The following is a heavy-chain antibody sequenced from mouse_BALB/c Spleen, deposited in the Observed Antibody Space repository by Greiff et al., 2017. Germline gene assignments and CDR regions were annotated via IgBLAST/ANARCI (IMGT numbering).Heavy chain of an antibody. CDR3: ARRDYGYQFAY. D-gene: IGHD1-2*01. J-gene: IGHJ3*01. Sequence: DVKLVESGGGLVQPGGSLKLSCAASGFTFSSYTMSWVRQTPEKRLEWVAYISNGGGSTYYPDTVKGRFTISRDNAKNTLYLQMSSLKSEDTAMYYCARRDYGYQFAYWGQGTLVTVSA. V-gene: IGHV5-12-2*01. CDR1: GFTFSSYT. CDR2: ISNGGGST.